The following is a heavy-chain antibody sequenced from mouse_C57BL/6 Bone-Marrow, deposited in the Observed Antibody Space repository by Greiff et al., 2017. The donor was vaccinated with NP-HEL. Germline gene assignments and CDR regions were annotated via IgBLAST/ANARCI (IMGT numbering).Heavy chain of an antibody. CDR3: ARDFFGGSIPYYFDY. CDR2: INPSNGGT. Sequence: QVQLQQPGTELVKPGASVKLSCKASGYTFTSYWMHWVKQRPGQGLEWIGNINPSNGGTNYNEKFKSKATLTVDKSSSTAYMQLSSLTSEDSAFYYCARDFFGGSIPYYFDYWGQGTTLTVSS. J-gene: IGHJ2*01. CDR1: GYTFTSYW. D-gene: IGHD1-1*01. V-gene: IGHV1-53*01.